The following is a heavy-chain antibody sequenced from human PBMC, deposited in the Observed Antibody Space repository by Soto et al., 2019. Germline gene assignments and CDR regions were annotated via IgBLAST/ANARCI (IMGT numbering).Heavy chain of an antibody. V-gene: IGHV3-7*05. D-gene: IGHD6-13*01. CDR2: INRDGSKK. CDR3: ARDVSPGSSSVYLNAFDL. CDR1: GFTLSAYW. J-gene: IGHJ3*01. Sequence: EVQLEESGGDLVQPGGSLRLSCAASGFTLSAYWMTWVRQAPGKGLEWVANINRDGSKKSYLDSVRGRFTISRDSVRNSLYLQMASQSADDTDLYNCARDVSPGSSSVYLNAFDLWGQGKMVTVSS.